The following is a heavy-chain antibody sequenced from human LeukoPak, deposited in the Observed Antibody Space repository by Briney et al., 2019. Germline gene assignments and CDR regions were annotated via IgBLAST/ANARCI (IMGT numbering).Heavy chain of an antibody. J-gene: IGHJ4*02. D-gene: IGHD3-22*01. CDR3: AREPSEYYYGSSGYPASTDY. V-gene: IGHV3-7*01. CDR1: GFTSSSYW. CDR2: IKQDGSEK. Sequence: GGSLRLSCAASGFTSSSYWMSWVRQAPGKGLEWVANIKQDGSEKYYVDSVKGRFTISRDNAKNSLYLQMNSLRAEDTAVYYCAREPSEYYYGSSGYPASTDYWGQGTLVTVSS.